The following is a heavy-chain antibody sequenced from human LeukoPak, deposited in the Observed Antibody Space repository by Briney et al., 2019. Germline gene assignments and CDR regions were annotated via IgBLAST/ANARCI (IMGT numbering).Heavy chain of an antibody. V-gene: IGHV3-9*01. D-gene: IGHD5-12*01. J-gene: IGHJ4*02. CDR2: ISWNSGSI. CDR1: GFTFDDYA. CDR3: AKVRRGSIFFDY. Sequence: GRSLRLSCAASGFTFDDYAMHWVRQAPGKGLEWVSGISWNSGSIGYADSVKGRFTISRDNAKNSLYLQMNSLRAEDTALYYCAKVRRGSIFFDYWGQGTLVTVSS.